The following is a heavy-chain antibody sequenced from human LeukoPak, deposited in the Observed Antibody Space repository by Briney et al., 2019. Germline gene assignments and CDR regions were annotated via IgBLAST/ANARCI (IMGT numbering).Heavy chain of an antibody. CDR3: ARGIEVPAAIAPKSSYYYYYYYMDV. D-gene: IGHD2-2*01. J-gene: IGHJ6*03. CDR1: GYTFTGYY. Sequence: ASVKVSCKSSGYTFTGYYMHWVRQAPGQRLEWMGWINPNSGDTNYAQKFQGRVTMTRDTSISTAYMELSRLRSEDMAVYYCARGIEVPAAIAPKSSYYYYYYYMDVWGKGTTVTVSS. V-gene: IGHV1-2*02. CDR2: INPNSGDT.